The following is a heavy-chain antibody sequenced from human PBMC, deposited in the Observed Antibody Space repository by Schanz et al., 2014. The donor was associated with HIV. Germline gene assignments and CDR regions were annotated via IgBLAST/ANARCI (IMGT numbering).Heavy chain of an antibody. Sequence: QVQLQQSGAEVKKPGSSVKVSCTASGDGFTTRTISWLRQAPGHALEWMGGIIPIFGAAKNAPTFQGRVTIPADESTSPAYMELTGQNPEDAAIYYCARYDVLDALASWGQGTLVTVSS. CDR3: ARYDVLDALAS. D-gene: IGHD3-16*01. V-gene: IGHV1-69*13. CDR2: IIPIFGAA. J-gene: IGHJ5*02. CDR1: GDGFTTRT.